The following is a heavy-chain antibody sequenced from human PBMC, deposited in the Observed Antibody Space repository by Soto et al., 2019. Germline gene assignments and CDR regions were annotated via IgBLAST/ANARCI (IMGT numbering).Heavy chain of an antibody. J-gene: IGHJ6*02. CDR3: VMSDGPYFYYVIDV. CDR1: GGPFSSQA. V-gene: IGHV1-69*01. Sequence: QVQVEQSGAEVKKPGSSLKVSCKTSGGPFSSQAFNWVRQARGQGLEWMGGIIPLLGSTTYAQKFQDRVTFTADESTSTVYMELRSLGSEDTATYFCVMSDGPYFYYVIDVWGRGTTVTVSS. D-gene: IGHD2-21*01. CDR2: IIPLLGST.